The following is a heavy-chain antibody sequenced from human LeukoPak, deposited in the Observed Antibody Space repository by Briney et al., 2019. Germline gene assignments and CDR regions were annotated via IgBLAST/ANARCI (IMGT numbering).Heavy chain of an antibody. CDR2: IYSGGST. J-gene: IGHJ4*02. CDR1: GFTVSSKY. V-gene: IGHV3-66*01. CDR3: ATSDGGSFDY. Sequence: GGSLRLSCAASGFTVSSKYMSWVRQAPGKGLEWVSVIYSGGSTYYADSVKGRFTISRDNSKNTLYLQMNSLRAEDTAVYYCATSDGGSFDYWGQGTLGTVSS. D-gene: IGHD4-23*01.